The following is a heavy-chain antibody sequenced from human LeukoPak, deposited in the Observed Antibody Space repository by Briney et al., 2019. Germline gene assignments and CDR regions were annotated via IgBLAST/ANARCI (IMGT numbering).Heavy chain of an antibody. V-gene: IGHV4-61*08. CDR3: ARGGISSSWYARGFDP. D-gene: IGHD6-13*01. CDR1: GGSISSGGYY. Sequence: SETLSLTCTVSGGSISSGGYYWSWIRQHPGKGLEWIGYIYYSGSTNYNPSLKSRVTISVDTSKNQFSLKLSSVTAADTAVYYCARGGISSSWYARGFDPWGQGTLVTVSS. CDR2: IYYSGST. J-gene: IGHJ5*02.